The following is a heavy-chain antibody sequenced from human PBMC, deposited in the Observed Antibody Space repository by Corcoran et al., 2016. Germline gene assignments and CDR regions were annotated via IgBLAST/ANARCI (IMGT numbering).Heavy chain of an antibody. CDR2: INHSGST. V-gene: IGHV4-34*01. Sequence: QLQQWGAGLLKPSETLSLTCAVYGGSFSGYYWSWIRQPPGKGLEWIGEINHSGSTNYNPSLKSRVTISVDTSKNQFSLKLSSVTAADTAVYYCARVRGGSYYVWFDPWGQGTLVTVSS. D-gene: IGHD1-26*01. J-gene: IGHJ5*02. CDR1: GGSFSGYY. CDR3: ARVRGGSYYVWFDP.